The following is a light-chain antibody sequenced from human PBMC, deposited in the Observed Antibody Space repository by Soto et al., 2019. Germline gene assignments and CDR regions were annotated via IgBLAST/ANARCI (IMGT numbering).Light chain of an antibody. CDR1: QSVSSSY. Sequence: EIVLTQSPGTLSFSPGERATLTRRASQSVSSSYLAWFQQKPGQAPRLLIYGASSRATGIPDRFSGSGSGTDFTLTISRLEPEDFAVYYCQQYGNAPFTFGPGTKVDIK. CDR3: QQYGNAPFT. CDR2: GAS. J-gene: IGKJ3*01. V-gene: IGKV3-20*01.